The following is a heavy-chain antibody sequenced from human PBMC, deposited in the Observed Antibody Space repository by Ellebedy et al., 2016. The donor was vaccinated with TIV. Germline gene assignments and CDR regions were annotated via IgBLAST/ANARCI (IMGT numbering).Heavy chain of an antibody. CDR1: GFTVNGNY. CDR3: VRAYTEVRVNTPTGTYDI. CDR2: IYSDDKT. J-gene: IGHJ3*02. Sequence: GESLKISCAASGFTVNGNYMSWVRQATGKGLEWVSLIYSDDKTFHADYVKGRFTVSSDNSKNTLYLQMNNLRVDDTAVYYCVRAYTEVRVNTPTGTYDIWGQGTRVTVSS. D-gene: IGHD4-23*01. V-gene: IGHV3-53*01.